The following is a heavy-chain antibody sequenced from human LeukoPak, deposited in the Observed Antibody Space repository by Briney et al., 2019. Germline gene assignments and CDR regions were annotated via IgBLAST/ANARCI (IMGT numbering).Heavy chain of an antibody. J-gene: IGHJ4*02. V-gene: IGHV3-48*03. CDR3: ARDTTPCDY. D-gene: IGHD1-26*01. CDR2: ISSSGSIL. Sequence: GESLRLSCAASGFTFTSYEMNSVRQAPGKGLEWVSYISSSGSILYYADSVKGRFTISRDNAKNSLYLQMNSLRAEDTAVYYCARDTTPCDYWGQGTLVTVSS. CDR1: GFTFTSYE.